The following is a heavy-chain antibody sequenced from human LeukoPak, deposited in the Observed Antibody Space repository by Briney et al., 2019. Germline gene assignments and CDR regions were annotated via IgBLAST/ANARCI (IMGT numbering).Heavy chain of an antibody. Sequence: PGGSLRLSCTASGFIFTDYSMIWVRQAPGKGLEWVSSISSSSSYIYYADSVKGRFTTSRDNAKNSLYLQMNSLRAEDTAVYYCARADYSRPYKWFDSWGQGALVTVSS. CDR1: GFIFTDYS. CDR3: ARADYSRPYKWFDS. D-gene: IGHD4-11*01. CDR2: ISSSSSYI. V-gene: IGHV3-21*01. J-gene: IGHJ5*01.